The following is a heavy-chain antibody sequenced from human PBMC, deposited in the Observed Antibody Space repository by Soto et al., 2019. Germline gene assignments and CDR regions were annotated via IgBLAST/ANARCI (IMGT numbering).Heavy chain of an antibody. CDR1: GGSISSGDYY. J-gene: IGHJ5*02. D-gene: IGHD4-17*01. Sequence: SETLSLTCTVSGGSISSGDYYWSWIRQPPGKGLEWIGYIYYSGSTYYNPSLKSRVTISVDTSKNQFSLKLSSVTAADTAVYYCARVFAAANDYGSLPRRFGPWGQGTLVTVSS. V-gene: IGHV4-30-4*01. CDR3: ARVFAAANDYGSLPRRFGP. CDR2: IYYSGST.